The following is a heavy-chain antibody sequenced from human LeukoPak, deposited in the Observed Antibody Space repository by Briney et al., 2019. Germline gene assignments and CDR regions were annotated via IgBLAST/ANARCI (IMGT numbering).Heavy chain of an antibody. Sequence: ASVTVSCKASGYTFTSYDINWVRQATGQGLEWMGWMNPNSGNTGYAQKFQGRVTMTRNTSISTAYMELSNLRSEDTAVYYCARGKTIAAAGGYWFDPWGQGTLVTVSS. CDR1: GYTFTSYD. CDR2: MNPNSGNT. V-gene: IGHV1-8*01. J-gene: IGHJ5*02. CDR3: ARGKTIAAAGGYWFDP. D-gene: IGHD6-13*01.